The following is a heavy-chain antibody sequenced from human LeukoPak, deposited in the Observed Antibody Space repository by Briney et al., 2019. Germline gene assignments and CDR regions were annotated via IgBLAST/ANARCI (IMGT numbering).Heavy chain of an antibody. J-gene: IGHJ4*02. V-gene: IGHV3-23*01. CDR3: AILRTTALDY. CDR1: GFSFSSSA. D-gene: IGHD4-11*01. Sequence: TGGSLRLSCEASGFSFSSSAMTWVRQTPGTGLECISYISGSGRTTDYADSVKGRFTISRDNSKNTLYLQMNSLRAEDTAVYYCAILRTTALDYWGQGTLVTVSS. CDR2: ISGSGRTT.